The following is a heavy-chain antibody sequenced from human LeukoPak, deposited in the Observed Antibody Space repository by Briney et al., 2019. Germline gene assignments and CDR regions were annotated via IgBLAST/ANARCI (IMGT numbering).Heavy chain of an antibody. CDR2: ISGSGGST. CDR3: ARDYPNVLRYFD. CDR1: GFTFSSYA. Sequence: GGSLRLSCAASGFTFSSYAMSWVRQAPGKGLEWVSAISGSGGSTYYADSVKGRFTISRDNSKNTPYLQMNSLRAEDTAVYYCARDYPNVLRYFDWGQGTLVTVSS. D-gene: IGHD3-9*01. V-gene: IGHV3-23*01. J-gene: IGHJ4*02.